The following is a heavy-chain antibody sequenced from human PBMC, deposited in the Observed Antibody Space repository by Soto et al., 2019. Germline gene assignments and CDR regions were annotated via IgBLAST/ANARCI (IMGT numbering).Heavy chain of an antibody. J-gene: IGHJ1*01. CDR3: TKLPGAAADPVEYFQY. CDR2: ISARGTNP. Sequence: GGSLRLSCGASGFLFKNYAMAWVRQAPGKGLEWVSVISARGTNPYYAKSVEGRFTISRDNSKNTLFLQMKSLRAEDTAKYYCTKLPGAAADPVEYFQYWGQGTLVTVSS. D-gene: IGHD6-13*01. V-gene: IGHV3-23*01. CDR1: GFLFKNYA.